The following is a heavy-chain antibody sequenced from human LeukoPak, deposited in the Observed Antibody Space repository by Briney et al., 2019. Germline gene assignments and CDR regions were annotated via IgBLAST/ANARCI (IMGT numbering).Heavy chain of an antibody. CDR3: ARSEWVGITTSWFDS. CDR2: ITSSSSYI. CDR1: GFTLSSYS. J-gene: IGHJ5*01. V-gene: IGHV3-21*01. D-gene: IGHD3-22*01. Sequence: GGSLRLSCSASGFTLSSYSMNWVRQAPGKGLEWVSSITSSSSYIYYADSLKGRFTISRDNARSSLYLQMNSLRAEDTAVYYCARSEWVGITTSWFDSWGQGTLVTVSS.